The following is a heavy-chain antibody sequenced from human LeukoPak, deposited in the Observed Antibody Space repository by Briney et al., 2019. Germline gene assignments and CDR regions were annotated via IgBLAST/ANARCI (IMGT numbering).Heavy chain of an antibody. V-gene: IGHV4-38-2*02. CDR2: IYHSGST. Sequence: SETLSLTCTVSGYSISSGYYWGWIRQPPGKGLEWIGSIYHSGSTYYNPSLKSRVTISVDTSKNQFSLKLSSVTAADTAVYYCARGSGWPANDYWGQGTLVTVSS. J-gene: IGHJ4*02. CDR1: GYSISSGYY. D-gene: IGHD6-19*01. CDR3: ARGSGWPANDY.